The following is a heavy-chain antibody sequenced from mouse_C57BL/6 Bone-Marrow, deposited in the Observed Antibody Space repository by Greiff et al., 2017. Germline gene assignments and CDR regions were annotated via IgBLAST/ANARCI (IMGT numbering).Heavy chain of an antibody. Sequence: EVQLQQSGPVLVKPGASVKMSCKASGYTFTDYYMTWVKQSHGKSLEWIGVINPYNGGTSYNQKFKGKATLTVDKSSSTAYLELNSLTSENSAVYYCARSPFVTAVVAPAGYWDVWGTGTTVTVSS. V-gene: IGHV1-19*01. CDR1: GYTFTDYY. CDR2: INPYNGGT. D-gene: IGHD1-1*01. J-gene: IGHJ1*03. CDR3: ARSPFVTAVVAPAGYWDV.